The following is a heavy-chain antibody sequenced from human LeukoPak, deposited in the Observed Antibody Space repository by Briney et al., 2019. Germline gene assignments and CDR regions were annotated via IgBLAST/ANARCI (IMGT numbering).Heavy chain of an antibody. CDR1: GFTFNSYA. D-gene: IGHD3-16*01. CDR2: INHNGNVN. J-gene: IGHJ6*02. V-gene: IGHV3-7*03. CDR3: ARGGGLDV. Sequence: PGGSLRLSCAASGFTFNSYAMNWARQAPGKGLEWVASINHNGNVNYYVDSVKGRFTISRDNAKNSLYLQMSNLRAKDTAVYFCARGGGLDVWGQGATVTVSS.